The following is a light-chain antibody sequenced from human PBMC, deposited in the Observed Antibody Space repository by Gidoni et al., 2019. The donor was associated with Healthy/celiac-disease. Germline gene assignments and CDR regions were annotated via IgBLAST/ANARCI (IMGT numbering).Light chain of an antibody. J-gene: IGKJ1*01. V-gene: IGKV1D-8*01. Sequence: VIWMTQSTSVLSASTGDRVPISCGMSQGSRSYLARYQQKPGKAPELLIYAASTLQSGGPSRFSGSGSGTDFTLTLSCLQSEDFSAYYCQQYYSFPRTFGQGTKVEIK. CDR2: AAS. CDR1: QGSRSY. CDR3: QQYYSFPRT.